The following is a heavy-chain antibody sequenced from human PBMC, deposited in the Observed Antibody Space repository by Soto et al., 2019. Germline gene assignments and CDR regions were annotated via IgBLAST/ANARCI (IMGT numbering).Heavy chain of an antibody. D-gene: IGHD1-1*01. CDR1: GLNFNIYA. V-gene: IGHV3-23*01. CDR2: ISPGGDST. CDR3: AKALGNPYYYYYMDV. Sequence: EVQLLESGGGWVKPGGSLRLSWPASGLNFNIYAMTWVGQAPGKGLEWVSTISPGGDSTYFADSVKGRVTISRDNSKNTLSLQMNSLRAEDTATYFCAKALGNPYYYYYMDVWGTGTTVTVSS. J-gene: IGHJ6*03.